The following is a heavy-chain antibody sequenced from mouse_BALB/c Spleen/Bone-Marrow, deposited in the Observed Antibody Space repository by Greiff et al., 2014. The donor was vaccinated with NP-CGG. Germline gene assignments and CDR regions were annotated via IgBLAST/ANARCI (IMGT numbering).Heavy chain of an antibody. Sequence: DVQLVESGPGLVKPSQSLSLTCTVTGYSITSDYAWNWIRQFPGNKLEWMGYMSSSGSTSYRPSLKSRISITRDTSKNQFFLQLNSVTAEDTGTYYCARDYYGSSYFDYWGQGTTLTVSS. J-gene: IGHJ2*01. CDR1: GYSITSDYA. CDR3: ARDYYGSSYFDY. D-gene: IGHD1-1*01. CDR2: MSSSGST. V-gene: IGHV3-2*02.